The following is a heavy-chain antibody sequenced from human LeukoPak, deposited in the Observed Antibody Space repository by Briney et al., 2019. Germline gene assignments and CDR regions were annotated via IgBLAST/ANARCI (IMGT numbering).Heavy chain of an antibody. D-gene: IGHD5-12*01. CDR3: ASNSGYVYYFDY. CDR2: ISSSSSYI. V-gene: IGHV3-21*01. CDR1: GFTFSSYE. Sequence: GGSLRLSCAASGFTFSSYEMNWVRQAPGKGLEWVSSISSSSSYIYYADSVKGRFTISRDNAKNSLYLQMNSLRAEDTAVYYCASNSGYVYYFDYWGQGTLVTVSS. J-gene: IGHJ4*02.